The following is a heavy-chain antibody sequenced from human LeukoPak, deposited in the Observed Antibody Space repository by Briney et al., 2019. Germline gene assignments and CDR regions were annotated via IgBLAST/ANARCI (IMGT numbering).Heavy chain of an antibody. CDR2: INPNSGGT. J-gene: IGHJ4*02. V-gene: IGHV1-2*04. CDR3: ARAPVVVVAALDY. CDR1: GYTFTGYY. Sequence: ASVKVSCKASGYTFTGYYMHWVRQAPGQGLEWMGWINPNSGGTNYAQKFQGWVTMTRDTSISTAYMELSRLRSEDTAVYYCARAPVVVVAALDYWGQGTLVTVSS. D-gene: IGHD2-15*01.